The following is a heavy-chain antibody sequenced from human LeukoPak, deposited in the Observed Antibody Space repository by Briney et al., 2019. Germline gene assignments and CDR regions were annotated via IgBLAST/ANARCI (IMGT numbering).Heavy chain of an antibody. V-gene: IGHV3-33*01. CDR1: GFTFSSYG. CDR3: ARLIGWSRFDP. Sequence: GGSLRLSCAASGFTFSSYGMHWVRQAPGKGLEWVALIWYDGSKQYYADSVKGRFTISRDNSKNTLHLQMNSLRAEDTAVFYCARLIGWSRFDPWGQGALVTVSS. J-gene: IGHJ5*02. D-gene: IGHD6-19*01. CDR2: IWYDGSKQ.